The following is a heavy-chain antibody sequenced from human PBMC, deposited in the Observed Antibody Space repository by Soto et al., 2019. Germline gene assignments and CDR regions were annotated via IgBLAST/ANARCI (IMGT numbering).Heavy chain of an antibody. Sequence: GGSLRLSCAASGFTFSSYGMHWVRQAPGKGLEWVAVISYDGSNKYYADSVKGRFTISRDNSKNTLYLQMNSLRAEDTAVYYCAKYRSKDYHYMDVWGKGTTVTVAS. D-gene: IGHD3-16*02. CDR2: ISYDGSNK. CDR3: AKYRSKDYHYMDV. CDR1: GFTFSSYG. J-gene: IGHJ6*03. V-gene: IGHV3-30*18.